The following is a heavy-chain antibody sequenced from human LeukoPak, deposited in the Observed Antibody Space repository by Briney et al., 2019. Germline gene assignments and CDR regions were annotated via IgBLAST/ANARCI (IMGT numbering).Heavy chain of an antibody. CDR3: AREPDLGYCSGGSCYGY. D-gene: IGHD2-15*01. V-gene: IGHV1-69*13. CDR1: GGTFSSYA. Sequence: SVKVSCKASGGTFSSYAISWARQAPGQGLEWMGGIIPIFGTANYAQKFQGRVTITADESTSTAYMELSSLRSEDTAVYYCAREPDLGYCSGGSCYGYWGQGTLVTVSS. J-gene: IGHJ4*02. CDR2: IIPIFGTA.